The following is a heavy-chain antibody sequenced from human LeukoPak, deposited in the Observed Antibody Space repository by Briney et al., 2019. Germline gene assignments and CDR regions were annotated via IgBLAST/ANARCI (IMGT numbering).Heavy chain of an antibody. J-gene: IGHJ2*01. CDR1: GGSISSGGHS. Sequence: PSETLSLTCTVSGGSISSGGHSWSWIRQPPGKGLEWIGYIYHSGSGSTYYNPSLKSRVTISIDKSKNQFSLKLNSVTAADTAVYYCARDPGRRWYFDLWGRGTLVTVSS. CDR3: ARDPGRRWYFDL. V-gene: IGHV4-30-2*01. CDR2: IYHSGSGST.